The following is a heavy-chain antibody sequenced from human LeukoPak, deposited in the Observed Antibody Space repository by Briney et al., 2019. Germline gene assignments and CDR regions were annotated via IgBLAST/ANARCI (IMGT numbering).Heavy chain of an antibody. Sequence: SQTLSLTCAVSGGSISNGGYSCSWIRQPPGKGLEWIGYIYHSGSTYYNPSLKSRVTISVDRSKNQFSLKLSSVTAADTAVYYCDSGPYYYDSSGYASYGMDVWGQGTTVTVSS. CDR1: GGSISNGGYS. D-gene: IGHD3-22*01. V-gene: IGHV4-30-2*01. J-gene: IGHJ6*02. CDR3: DSGPYYYDSSGYASYGMDV. CDR2: IYHSGST.